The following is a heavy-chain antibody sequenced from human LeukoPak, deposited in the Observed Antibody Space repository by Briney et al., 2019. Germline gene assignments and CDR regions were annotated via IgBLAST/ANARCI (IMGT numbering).Heavy chain of an antibody. CDR2: IIPIFGTA. J-gene: IGHJ6*03. D-gene: IGHD2-8*01. CDR3: ARDDIVLTYYYYYMDV. Sequence: SVKVSCKASGGTFSSYAISWVRQAPGQGLEWMGGIIPIFGTANYAQKFQGRVTITADKSTSTAYMELSSLRSEDTAVYYCARDDIVLTYYYYYMDVWGKGTTVTVSS. CDR1: GGTFSSYA. V-gene: IGHV1-69*06.